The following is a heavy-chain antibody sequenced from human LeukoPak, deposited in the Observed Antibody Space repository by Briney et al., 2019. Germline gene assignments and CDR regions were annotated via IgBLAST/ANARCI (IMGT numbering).Heavy chain of an antibody. J-gene: IGHJ4*02. Sequence: GGSLRLSCAGSGFTFSNYWMSWVRQAPGKGLEWVANIKQDGSEKYYVDSVKGRFTISRDNAKNSLHLQMNSLRAEDTAVYYCAKVSGPTDFWGQGALVTVSS. CDR2: IKQDGSEK. V-gene: IGHV3-7*01. CDR1: GFTFSNYW. CDR3: AKVSGPTDF.